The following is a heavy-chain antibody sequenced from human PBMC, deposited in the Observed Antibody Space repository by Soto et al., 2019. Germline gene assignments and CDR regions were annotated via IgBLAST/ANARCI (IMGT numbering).Heavy chain of an antibody. D-gene: IGHD3-22*01. CDR1: GGTFSSYA. V-gene: IGHV1-69*01. Sequence: QVQLVQSGAEVKKPGSSVKVSCTASGGTFSSYAISWVRQAPGQGLEWMGGIIPIFGTANYAQKFQGRVTITADESTSTAYMELSSLRSEDTAVYYCATGYYYDSSGYYYDAFDIWGQGTMVTVSS. J-gene: IGHJ3*02. CDR3: ATGYYYDSSGYYYDAFDI. CDR2: IIPIFGTA.